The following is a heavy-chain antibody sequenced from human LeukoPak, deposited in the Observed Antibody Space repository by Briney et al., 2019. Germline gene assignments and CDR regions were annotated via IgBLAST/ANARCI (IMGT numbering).Heavy chain of an antibody. CDR2: TSGHGDST. J-gene: IGHJ4*02. D-gene: IGHD3-22*01. Sequence: GGSLRLSCAASGFTFTNYALTWVRQAPGKGLEWVSTTSGHGDSTFYADSVKGRFTISRDNSKNTMYLQMNSLRAEDTALYYCATGGNSVGYFDYWAQGTLVTVSS. V-gene: IGHV3-23*01. CDR1: GFTFTNYA. CDR3: ATGGNSVGYFDY.